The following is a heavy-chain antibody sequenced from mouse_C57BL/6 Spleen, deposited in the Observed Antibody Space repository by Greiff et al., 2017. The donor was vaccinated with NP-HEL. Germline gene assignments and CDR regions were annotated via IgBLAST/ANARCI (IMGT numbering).Heavy chain of an antibody. CDR3: ARFLGYFDY. V-gene: IGHV1-69*01. Sequence: VQLQQPGAELVMPGASVKLSCKASGYTFTRYWMHWVKQRPGQGLEWIGEIDPSDSYTNYTQKFKGKSTLTVDKSSSTAYMQLSSLTSEDSAVDYCARFLGYFDYWGQGTTLTVSS. D-gene: IGHD4-1*01. CDR2: IDPSDSYT. J-gene: IGHJ2*01. CDR1: GYTFTRYW.